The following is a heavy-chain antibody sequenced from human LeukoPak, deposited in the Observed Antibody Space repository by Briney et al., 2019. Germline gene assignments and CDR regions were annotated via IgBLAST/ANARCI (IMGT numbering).Heavy chain of an antibody. J-gene: IGHJ4*02. Sequence: PSETLSLTCTVSGGSISNYYWSWIRQPPGKGLEYIGHIYYSGSTNYSPSLKSRVTISVDTSKNQFSLKLSSVTAADTAVYYCARHITTSGGPVGYWGQGTLVTVSS. CDR3: ARHITTSGGPVGY. CDR1: GGSISNYY. CDR2: IYYSGST. V-gene: IGHV4-59*08. D-gene: IGHD1-1*01.